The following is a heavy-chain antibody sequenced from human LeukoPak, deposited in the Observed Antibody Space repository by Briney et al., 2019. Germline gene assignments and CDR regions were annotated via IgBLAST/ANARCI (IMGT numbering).Heavy chain of an antibody. D-gene: IGHD3-3*01. CDR2: INPNSGNA. J-gene: IGHJ6*03. CDR3: ARGGVYYDFWSGWTTDYYFYYMDV. V-gene: IGHV1-8*03. Sequence: ASVKVSCKTSRHRFITYDINWVRQAPGQGLEWMGWINPNSGNAGSAQKFQGRVTITRNISISTAYMELNSLTSEDTAVYYCARGGVYYDFWSGWTTDYYFYYMDVWGKGTTVTVSS. CDR1: RHRFITYD.